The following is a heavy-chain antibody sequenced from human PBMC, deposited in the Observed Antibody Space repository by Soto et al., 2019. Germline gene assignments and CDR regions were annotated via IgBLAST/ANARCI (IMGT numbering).Heavy chain of an antibody. V-gene: IGHV1-69*13. J-gene: IGHJ6*02. CDR2: IIPIFGTA. Sequence: ASVTVSCKASGGTFSSYAISWVRQAPGQGLEWMGGIIPIFGTANYAQKFQGRVTITADESTSTAYMELSSLRSEDTAVYYCAREIGPAAMWGSYYYYGMDVWGQGTTVTVSS. CDR1: GGTFSSYA. CDR3: AREIGPAAMWGSYYYYGMDV. D-gene: IGHD2-2*01.